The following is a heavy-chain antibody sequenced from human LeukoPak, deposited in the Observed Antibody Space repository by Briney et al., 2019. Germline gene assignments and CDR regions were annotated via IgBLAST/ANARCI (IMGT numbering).Heavy chain of an antibody. CDR3: AKDRSLNGGNSNGYFDY. J-gene: IGHJ4*02. Sequence: GGSLRLSCAASGFTFSSDAMNRVRQRPGKGLEWVSVISGSGDKTYYADSVKGRFTISRDNSKNTLYLQMNSLRAEDTAVYFCAKDRSLNGGNSNGYFDYWGQGTLVTVSS. V-gene: IGHV3-23*01. D-gene: IGHD4-23*01. CDR1: GFTFSSDA. CDR2: ISGSGDKT.